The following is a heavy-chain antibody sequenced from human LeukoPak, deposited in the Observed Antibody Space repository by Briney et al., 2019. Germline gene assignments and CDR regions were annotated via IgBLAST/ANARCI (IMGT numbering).Heavy chain of an antibody. Sequence: ASVKVSCKASGYTFTSYHIHWVRQAPGQGLEWMGIINPSRGSISYAQKFQGRVTITTDESTSTAYMELSSLRSEDTAVYYCARGYDEPRTYYWFDYWGQGTLVTVSS. CDR1: GYTFTSYH. CDR3: ARGYDEPRTYYWFDY. J-gene: IGHJ4*02. CDR2: INPSRGSI. D-gene: IGHD1-26*01. V-gene: IGHV1-46*01.